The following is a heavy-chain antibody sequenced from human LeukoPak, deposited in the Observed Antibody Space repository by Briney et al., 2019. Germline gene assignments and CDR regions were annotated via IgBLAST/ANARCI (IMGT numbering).Heavy chain of an antibody. CDR1: GFTFSSYS. V-gene: IGHV3-21*01. J-gene: IGHJ6*02. CDR3: ARDSDFDSSGYYPYYYYYYKMDV. CDR2: ISSSSSYV. D-gene: IGHD3-22*01. Sequence: PGGSLRLSCAASGFTFSSYSTNWVRQAPRKGLEWVSSISSSSSYVYYADSVKGRFTISRDNAKNSLFLQMNSLRAEDTAVYYCARDSDFDSSGYYPYYYYYYKMDVWGQGTTVTVSS.